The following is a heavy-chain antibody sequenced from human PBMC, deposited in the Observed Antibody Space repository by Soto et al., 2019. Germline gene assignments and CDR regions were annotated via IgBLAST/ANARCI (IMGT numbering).Heavy chain of an antibody. Sequence: GESLKISCKGSGYSFTSYWISWVRQMPGKGLEWMGRIDPSDSYTNYSPSFQGHVTISADKSISTAYLQWSSLKASDTAMYYCARVSYSSSWYDNWFDPWGRGTLVTVSS. D-gene: IGHD6-13*01. J-gene: IGHJ5*02. CDR3: ARVSYSSSWYDNWFDP. CDR2: IDPSDSYT. CDR1: GYSFTSYW. V-gene: IGHV5-10-1*01.